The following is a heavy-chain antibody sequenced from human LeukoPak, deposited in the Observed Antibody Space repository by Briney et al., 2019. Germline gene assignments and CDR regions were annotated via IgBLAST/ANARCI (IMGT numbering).Heavy chain of an antibody. V-gene: IGHV3-23*01. CDR1: GFTFSSYG. D-gene: IGHD3-9*01. J-gene: IGHJ6*03. CDR2: ISGSGGST. CDR3: AKLYYDILTGSLPYYMDV. Sequence: GGSLRLSCAASGFTFSSYGMSWVRQAPGEGLEWVSAISGSGGSTYYADSVKGRFTISRDNSKNTLYLQMNSLRAEDTAVYYCAKLYYDILTGSLPYYMDVWGKGTTVTISS.